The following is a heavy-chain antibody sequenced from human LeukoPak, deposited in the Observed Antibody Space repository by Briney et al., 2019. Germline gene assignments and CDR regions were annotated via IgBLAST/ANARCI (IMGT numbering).Heavy chain of an antibody. D-gene: IGHD3-10*02. Sequence: SETLSLTCTVSGGSISSDRWSWIRQPPGKGLEWIGYIYYSGSTNYNPSLKSRVTISLDTSVNQFSLRLTSVTAADTAVYYCARDLHYYVAMDVWGQGTTVTVSS. V-gene: IGHV4-59*01. CDR2: IYYSGST. CDR1: GGSISSDR. CDR3: ARDLHYYVAMDV. J-gene: IGHJ6*02.